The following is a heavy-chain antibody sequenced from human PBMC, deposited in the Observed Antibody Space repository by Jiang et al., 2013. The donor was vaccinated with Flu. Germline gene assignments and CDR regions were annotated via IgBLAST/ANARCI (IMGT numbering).Heavy chain of an antibody. Sequence: LLKPSETLSLTCTVSRGSIISSSYYWVWIRQPPGKGLEWIGSIYHSGSTYYNPSLQSRVTMSVDTSKNQFSLNVTSATAADTAVYYCARAQKYSGFELPFFDYWGQGAWSPSPQ. J-gene: IGHJ4*02. CDR2: IYHSGST. V-gene: IGHV4-39*07. D-gene: IGHD5-12*01. CDR1: RGSIISSSYY. CDR3: ARAQKYSGFELPFFDY.